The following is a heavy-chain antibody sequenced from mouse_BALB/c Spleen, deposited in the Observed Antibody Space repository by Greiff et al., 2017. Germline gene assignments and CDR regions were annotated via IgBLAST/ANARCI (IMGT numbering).Heavy chain of an antibody. J-gene: IGHJ4*01. V-gene: IGHV3-6*02. CDR3: ARDRATRYAMDY. Sequence: EVQLVESGPGLVKPSQSLSLTCSVTGYSITSGYYWYWIRQFPGNKLEWMGYISYDGSNNYNPSLKNRISITRDTSKNQFFLKLNSVTTEDTATYYCARDRATRYAMDYWGQGTSVTVSS. CDR1: GYSITSGYY. CDR2: ISYDGSN. D-gene: IGHD3-1*01.